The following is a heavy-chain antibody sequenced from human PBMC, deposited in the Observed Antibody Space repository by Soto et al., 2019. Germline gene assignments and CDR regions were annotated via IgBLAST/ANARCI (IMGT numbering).Heavy chain of an antibody. CDR3: ARVPYCSSSSCYSYFDS. CDR1: GFTLSNYW. CDR2: ISSDGSST. Sequence: GGSLRLSCAASGFTLSNYWMHWARQAPGKGLVWVSRISSDGSSTNYADSVKGRFTISRDNAKNTLHLQMNSLRAEDTAVYYCARVPYCSSSSCYSYFDSWCLGT. D-gene: IGHD2-2*01. V-gene: IGHV3-74*01. J-gene: IGHJ4*02.